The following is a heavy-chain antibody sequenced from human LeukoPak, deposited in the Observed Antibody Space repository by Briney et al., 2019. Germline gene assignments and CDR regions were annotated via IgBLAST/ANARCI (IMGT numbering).Heavy chain of an antibody. CDR1: GGSISSYY. V-gene: IGHV4-4*07. J-gene: IGHJ6*03. CDR3: VIGSPVNYYYYMDV. Sequence: SETLSLTCTVSGGSISSYYWSWVRQPAGKGLEWIGRIYTSGSTNYNPSLKSRVTMSVDTSKNQFSLKLSSVTAADTAVYYCVIGSPVNYYYYMDVWGKGTTVTVSS. CDR2: IYTSGST.